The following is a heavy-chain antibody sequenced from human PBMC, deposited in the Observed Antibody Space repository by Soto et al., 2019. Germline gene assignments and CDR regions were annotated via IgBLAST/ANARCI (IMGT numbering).Heavy chain of an antibody. Sequence: QVQLVQSGAEVKQPGSSVKVSCKASGGTFSSYTISWVRQAPGQGLEWMGRIIPILGIANYAQKFQGRVTITADKSTSTAYMELSSLRSEDTAVYYCARASAGAYYYYMDVWGKGTTVTVSS. V-gene: IGHV1-69*02. CDR3: ARASAGAYYYYMDV. CDR2: IIPILGIA. CDR1: GGTFSSYT. D-gene: IGHD6-25*01. J-gene: IGHJ6*03.